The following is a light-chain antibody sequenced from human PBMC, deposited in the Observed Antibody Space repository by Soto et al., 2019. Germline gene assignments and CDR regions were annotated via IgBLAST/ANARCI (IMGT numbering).Light chain of an antibody. J-gene: IGKJ5*01. CDR1: QTISTY. CDR2: ASS. V-gene: IGKV1-39*01. Sequence: DIQMTQSPSSLSASVGDRVTITCRASQTISTYLNWYQQRPGKAPNLLIYASSSLQSGVTPRFSGGGSGTDFTLTISSLQPEDFAKYYCQQTYSIPITFGQGTLLEIK. CDR3: QQTYSIPIT.